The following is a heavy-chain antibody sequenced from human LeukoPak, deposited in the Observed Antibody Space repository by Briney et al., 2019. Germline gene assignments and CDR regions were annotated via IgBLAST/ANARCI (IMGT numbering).Heavy chain of an antibody. D-gene: IGHD1-26*01. CDR3: AKDPYSGSYSRDY. V-gene: IGHV3-23*01. Sequence: PGGSLRLSCAASGFTFSSYAMSWVRQAPGKGLEGVSAISGSGGSTYYADSVKGRFTISRDNSKNTLYLQMNSLRAEDTAVYYCAKDPYSGSYSRDYWGQGTLVTVSS. CDR1: GFTFSSYA. J-gene: IGHJ4*02. CDR2: ISGSGGST.